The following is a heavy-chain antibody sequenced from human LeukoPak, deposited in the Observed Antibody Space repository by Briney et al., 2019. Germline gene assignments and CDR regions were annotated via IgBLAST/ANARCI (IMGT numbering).Heavy chain of an antibody. D-gene: IGHD5-24*01. J-gene: IGHJ4*02. CDR2: IKQDESEK. CDR3: ARYVFMSTIMFDY. Sequence: GESLRLSCAASGFTFSSYWMSWVRQAPGKGLEWVANIKQDESEKYYVDSVKGRFTISRDNAKNSLYLQMNGLRAEDAAVYYCARYVFMSTIMFDYWGQGTLVTVSS. V-gene: IGHV3-7*03. CDR1: GFTFSSYW.